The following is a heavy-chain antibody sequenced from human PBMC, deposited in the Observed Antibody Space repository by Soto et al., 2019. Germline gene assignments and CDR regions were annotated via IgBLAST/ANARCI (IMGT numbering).Heavy chain of an antibody. J-gene: IGHJ3*02. CDR3: ARVTHTMPDWLLKNAFDI. CDR1: GGSISSYY. CDR2: IYYSGST. V-gene: IGHV4-59*12. D-gene: IGHD2-2*01. Sequence: SETLSLTCTVSGGSISSYYWSWIRQPPGKGLEWIGYIYYSGSTYYNPSLKSRVTISVDTSKNQFSLKLSSVTAADTAVYYCARVTHTMPDWLLKNAFDIWGQGTMVPVSS.